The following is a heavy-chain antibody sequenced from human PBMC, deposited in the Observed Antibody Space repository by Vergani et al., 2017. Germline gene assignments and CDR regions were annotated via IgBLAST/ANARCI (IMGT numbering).Heavy chain of an antibody. V-gene: IGHV1-69*02. CDR3: ALSIAVAGTYFDY. CDR2: IIPILGIA. CDR1: GGTFSSYT. J-gene: IGHJ4*02. D-gene: IGHD6-19*01. Sequence: QVQLVQSGAEVKKPGSSVKVSCKASGGTFSSYTISWVRQAPGQGLEWMGRIIPILGIANYAQKFQGRVTINADKSTSTVYMELSSLRSEDTAVYYCALSIAVAGTYFDYWGQGTLVTVSS.